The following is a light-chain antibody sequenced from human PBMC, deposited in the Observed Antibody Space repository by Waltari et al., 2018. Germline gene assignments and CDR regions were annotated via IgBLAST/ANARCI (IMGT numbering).Light chain of an antibody. CDR2: DAS. V-gene: IGKV3-11*01. J-gene: IGKJ4*01. CDR3: QQRSIWPVT. Sequence: EIVLTQSPATLSLSPGERATLSCRASQSVSSYLAWYQQKPGQAPRLLIYDASNRVTGIPARFSGSGSGTDFTLTISSLDPEDVAVYYCQQRSIWPVTFGGGTKVEIK. CDR1: QSVSSY.